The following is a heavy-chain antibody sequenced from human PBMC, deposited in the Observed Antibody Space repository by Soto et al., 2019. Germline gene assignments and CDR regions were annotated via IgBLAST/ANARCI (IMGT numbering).Heavy chain of an antibody. J-gene: IGHJ4*02. CDR3: ARGTVHCDY. CDR1: GFTFSTYG. CDR2: IWYAGSNK. Sequence: QVQLVESGGGVVQPGRSLRLSCAASGFTFSTYGIHWVRQAPGKGLEWVAVIWYAGSNKYYADSVKGRFTISRDNSKNTLYLQMNSLRAEDTAVYYCARGTVHCDYWGQGTLVTVSS. D-gene: IGHD4-17*01. V-gene: IGHV3-33*01.